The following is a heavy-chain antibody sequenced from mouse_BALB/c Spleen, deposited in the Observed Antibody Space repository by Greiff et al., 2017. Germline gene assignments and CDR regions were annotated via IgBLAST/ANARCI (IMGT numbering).Heavy chain of an antibody. CDR3: ARGNYRYDGAWFAY. CDR1: GFSLTSYG. Sequence: QVQLQQSGPGLVAPSQSLSITCTVSGFSLTSYGVSWVRQPPGKGLEWLGMIWGDGSTDYNSALKSRLSISKDNSKSQVFLKMNSLQTDDTARYYCARGNYRYDGAWFAYWGQGTLVTVSA. D-gene: IGHD2-14*01. J-gene: IGHJ3*01. CDR2: IWGDGST. V-gene: IGHV2-6-7*01.